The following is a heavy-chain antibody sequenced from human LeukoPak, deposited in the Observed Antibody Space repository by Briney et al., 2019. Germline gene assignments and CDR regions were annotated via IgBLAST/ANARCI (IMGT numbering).Heavy chain of an antibody. CDR1: GYTFTSYA. CDR2: INTNSGNP. J-gene: IGHJ4*02. Sequence: ASVKISCKASGYTFTSYAMNWVRQAPGQGLEWMGWINTNSGNPTYAQGFTGRFVFSLDTSVSTAYLQISSLKAEDTAVYYCARVGRVGYSSGWYAKYYFDYWGQGTLVTVSS. CDR3: ARVGRVGYSSGWYAKYYFDY. D-gene: IGHD6-19*01. V-gene: IGHV7-4-1*02.